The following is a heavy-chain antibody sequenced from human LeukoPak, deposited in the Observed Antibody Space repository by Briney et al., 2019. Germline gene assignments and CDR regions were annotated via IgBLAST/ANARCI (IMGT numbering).Heavy chain of an antibody. D-gene: IGHD1-1*01. CDR3: ARGTADAFDI. V-gene: IGHV4-38-2*02. Sequence: SETPSLTCTVSGGSISSYYWGWIRQPPGKGLEWIGSIYHSGSTYYNPSLKSRVTISVDTSKNQFSLKLSSVTAADTAVYYCARGTADAFDIWGQGTMVTVSS. CDR1: GGSISSYY. J-gene: IGHJ3*02. CDR2: IYHSGST.